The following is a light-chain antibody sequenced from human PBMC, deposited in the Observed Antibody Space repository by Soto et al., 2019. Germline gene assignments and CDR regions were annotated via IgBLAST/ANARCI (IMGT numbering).Light chain of an antibody. CDR1: RGISTY. J-gene: IGKJ4*02. CDR3: QQRNNWPLT. Sequence: ETLLTQSPATLSFSPGEIATLSCRASRGISTYLAWYQQKPGQAPRLLIYEALNRATGIPARFSGSGSGTDSTLTISSLEPEDFAVYYCQQRNNWPLTFGGGTKVDIK. V-gene: IGKV3-11*01. CDR2: EAL.